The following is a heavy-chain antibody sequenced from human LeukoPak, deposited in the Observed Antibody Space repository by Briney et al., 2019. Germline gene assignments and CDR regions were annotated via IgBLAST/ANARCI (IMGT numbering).Heavy chain of an antibody. CDR2: FDPEDGET. Sequence: ASVKVSFKVSGYTLTELSMHWVRQAPGEGLEWMGGFDPEDGETIYAQKFQGRVTMTEDTSTDTAYMELSSLRSEDTAVYYCATDPYSGSYLVQHWGQGTLVTVSS. V-gene: IGHV1-24*01. D-gene: IGHD1-26*01. CDR3: ATDPYSGSYLVQH. J-gene: IGHJ1*01. CDR1: GYTLTELS.